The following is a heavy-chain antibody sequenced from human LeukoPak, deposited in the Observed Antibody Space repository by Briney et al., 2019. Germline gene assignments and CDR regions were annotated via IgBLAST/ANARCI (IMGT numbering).Heavy chain of an antibody. CDR2: IYYSGST. Sequence: SETLSLTCTVSGGSISSSSYYWGWIRQPPGKGLEWIGSIYYSGSTYYNPSLKSRVTISVDTSKNQFSLKLSSVTAADTAVYYCARPRAAAPINYFDYWGQGTLVTVSS. J-gene: IGHJ4*02. CDR1: GGSISSSSYY. D-gene: IGHD6-13*01. V-gene: IGHV4-39*01. CDR3: ARPRAAAPINYFDY.